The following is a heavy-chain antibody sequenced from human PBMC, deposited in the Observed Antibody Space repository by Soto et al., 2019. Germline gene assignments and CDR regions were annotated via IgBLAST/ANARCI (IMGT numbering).Heavy chain of an antibody. Sequence: GGSLRLSCAASGFTFSSYWMHWVRQAPGKGLVWVSRINSDGSSTSYADSVKGRFTISRDNAKNTLYLKMNSLRAEDTAVYYCARVAILYGDDNREYYYYYMDVWGKGTTVTVSS. V-gene: IGHV3-74*01. CDR1: GFTFSSYW. CDR3: ARVAILYGDDNREYYYYYMDV. D-gene: IGHD4-17*01. J-gene: IGHJ6*03. CDR2: INSDGSST.